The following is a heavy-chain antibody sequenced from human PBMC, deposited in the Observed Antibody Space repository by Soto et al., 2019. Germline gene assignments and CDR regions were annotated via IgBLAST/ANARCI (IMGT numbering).Heavy chain of an antibody. CDR1: GYTFTNHD. CDR2: VNCNSGNR. Sequence: QVHLVQSGAVVKGPGASVTVSCEASGYTFTNHDLIWVRQAPGQGLQYMGWVNCNSGNRDYAPWFQGRVSMTKNSSINTAYLELHSLRLEDTAVYYCARGRALFTMTIQGADIWGQGTLITVS. V-gene: IGHV1-8*01. CDR3: ARGRALFTMTIQGADI. J-gene: IGHJ4*02. D-gene: IGHD3-3*01.